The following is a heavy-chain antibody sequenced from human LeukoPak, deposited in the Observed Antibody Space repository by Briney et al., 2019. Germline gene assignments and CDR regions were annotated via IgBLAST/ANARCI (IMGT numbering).Heavy chain of an antibody. CDR3: ARAAAAGTGWFDP. V-gene: IGHV3-48*03. CDR1: GFTFSSYE. J-gene: IGHJ5*02. CDR2: ISSSGGTI. Sequence: GGSLRLSCAASGFTFSSYEMNWVRQAPGKGLEWVSYISSSGGTIYYADSVKGRFTISRDNAKNSLYLQMNSLRAEDTAVYYCARAAAAGTGWFDPWGQGTLVTVSS. D-gene: IGHD6-13*01.